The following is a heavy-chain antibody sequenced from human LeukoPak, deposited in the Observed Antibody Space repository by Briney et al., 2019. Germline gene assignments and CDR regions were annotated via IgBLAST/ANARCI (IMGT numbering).Heavy chain of an antibody. D-gene: IGHD2-15*01. CDR3: AKGPNSAATGYLNWFDP. J-gene: IGHJ5*02. CDR1: GFTFSSYA. V-gene: IGHV3-30-3*01. CDR2: ISYDGSNK. Sequence: QPGRSLRLSCATSGFTFSSYAMHWVRQAPGKGLEWVAAISYDGSNKYYADSVKGRFTISRDNSKNTVHLQMNSLRAEDTAVYYCAKGPNSAATGYLNWFDPWGQGTLVTVSS.